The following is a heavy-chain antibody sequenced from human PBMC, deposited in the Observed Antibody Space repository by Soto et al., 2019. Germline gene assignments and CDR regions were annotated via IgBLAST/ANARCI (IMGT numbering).Heavy chain of an antibody. J-gene: IGHJ4*02. V-gene: IGHV4-59*01. CDR1: GGSISSYY. D-gene: IGHD3-3*01. CDR2: IYYSGST. CDR3: ARGEYYDFWSGYYKAGLFDY. Sequence: SETLSLTCTVSGGSISSYYWSWIRQPPGKGLEWIGYIYYSGSTNYNPSLKSRVTISVDTSKNQFSLKLSSVTAADTAVYYCARGEYYDFWSGYYKAGLFDYWGQGTLVTVSS.